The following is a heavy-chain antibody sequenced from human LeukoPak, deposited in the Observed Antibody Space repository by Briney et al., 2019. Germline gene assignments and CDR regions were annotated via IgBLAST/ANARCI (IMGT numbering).Heavy chain of an antibody. CDR3: ARGVDTAMVLNWFDP. D-gene: IGHD5-18*01. J-gene: IGHJ5*02. CDR1: DGSVNSTIYY. V-gene: IGHV4-39*07. Sequence: ASETLSLTCSVSDGSVNSTIYYWGWIRQPPGKGLEWIGSIYYSGSTYYNPSLKSRVSISVDRSKNQFSLKLNSVTAADTAVYYCARGVDTAMVLNWFDPWGQGTLVTVSS. CDR2: IYYSGST.